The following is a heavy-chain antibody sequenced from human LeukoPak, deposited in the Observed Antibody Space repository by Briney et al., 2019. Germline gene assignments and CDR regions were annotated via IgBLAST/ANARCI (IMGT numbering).Heavy chain of an antibody. Sequence: GGSLRLSFAASGFTFSSYWRSWVRQAPGKGLEGVANIKQDGSEKYYVDSVKGRFTISRDNAKNSLYLQMNSLRAEDTAVYYCAREVMDYYGSGSSYYFDYWGQGTLVTVSS. V-gene: IGHV3-7*01. J-gene: IGHJ4*02. CDR2: IKQDGSEK. CDR1: GFTFSSYW. CDR3: AREVMDYYGSGSSYYFDY. D-gene: IGHD3-10*01.